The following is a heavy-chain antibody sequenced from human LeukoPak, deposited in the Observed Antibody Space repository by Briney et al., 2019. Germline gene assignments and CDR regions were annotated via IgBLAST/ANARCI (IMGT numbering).Heavy chain of an antibody. V-gene: IGHV4-4*09. Sequence: SETLSLTCTVSGGSISSYYWSWIRQPPGKGLEWIGYIYTSGSTNYNPSLKSRVTISVDTSKNQFSLKLSSVTAADTAVYYCARDLVITIFGVVKGNWFDPWGQGTLVTVSS. CDR1: GGSISSYY. CDR2: IYTSGST. J-gene: IGHJ5*02. D-gene: IGHD3-3*01. CDR3: ARDLVITIFGVVKGNWFDP.